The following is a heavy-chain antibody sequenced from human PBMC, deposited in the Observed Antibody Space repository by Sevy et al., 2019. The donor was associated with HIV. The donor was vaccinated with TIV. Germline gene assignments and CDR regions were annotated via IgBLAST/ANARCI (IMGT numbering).Heavy chain of an antibody. J-gene: IGHJ4*02. V-gene: IGHV1-24*01. CDR3: ATTKDYYERSGSPFDY. CDR1: GKTLSQLS. D-gene: IGHD3-22*01. CDR2: FDPEDGET. Sequence: ASVKVSCKVSGKTLSQLSMHWVRQAPGKGLEWLGTFDPEDGETRYAQKLQGRVTMTEDTSTDTAYMELRSLRSEDTALYYCATTKDYYERSGSPFDYWGQGTLVTVSS.